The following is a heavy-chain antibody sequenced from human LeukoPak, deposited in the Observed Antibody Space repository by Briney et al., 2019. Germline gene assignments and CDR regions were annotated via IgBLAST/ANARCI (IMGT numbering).Heavy chain of an antibody. D-gene: IGHD5-24*01. Sequence: GGSLRLSCVGSGFTFNRHSMNWVRQAPGKGLEWISYISSSSSHIYYSDSVKGRFTISRDNAKNSVYLQMNSLRAEDTAVYFCARDRAGYNWVDYWGQGSIVSVSS. CDR2: ISSSSSHI. CDR1: GFTFNRHS. V-gene: IGHV3-48*01. J-gene: IGHJ4*02. CDR3: ARDRAGYNWVDY.